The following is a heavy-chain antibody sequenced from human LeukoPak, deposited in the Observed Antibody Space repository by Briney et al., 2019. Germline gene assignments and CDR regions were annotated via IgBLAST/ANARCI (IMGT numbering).Heavy chain of an antibody. Sequence: PSETLSLTCTVSGGSISSYYWSWIRQPPGKGLEWIGYIYYSGSTNYNPSLKSRVTISVDTSKNQFSLKLSSVTAADTAVYYCARGLAAARLSVAWFDPWGQGTLVTVSS. V-gene: IGHV4-59*01. J-gene: IGHJ5*02. D-gene: IGHD6-13*01. CDR3: ARGLAAARLSVAWFDP. CDR2: IYYSGST. CDR1: GGSISSYY.